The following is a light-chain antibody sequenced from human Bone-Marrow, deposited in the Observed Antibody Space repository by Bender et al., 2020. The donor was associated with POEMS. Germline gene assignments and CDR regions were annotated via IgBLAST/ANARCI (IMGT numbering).Light chain of an antibody. CDR1: NTNIGIGFD. CDR3: SSYRAPNGHYV. Sequence: QSVLTQPPSVSGAPGQRVTISCTVSNTNIGIGFDVNWYQVLPGTAPRLLIYANINRPSGVPDRFSGSKSVNTASLTISGLQAEDEADYYCSSYRAPNGHYVFGPGTKVTVL. CDR2: ANI. V-gene: IGLV1-40*01. J-gene: IGLJ1*01.